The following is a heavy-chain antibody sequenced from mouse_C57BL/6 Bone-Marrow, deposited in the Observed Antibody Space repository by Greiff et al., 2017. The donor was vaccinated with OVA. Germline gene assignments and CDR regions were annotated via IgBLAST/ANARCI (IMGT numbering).Heavy chain of an antibody. CDR1: GYSITSGYY. Sequence: ESGPGLVKPSQSLSLTCSVTGYSITSGYYWNWIRQFPGNKLEWMGYISYDGSNNYNPSLKNRISITRATSKNQFFLKLNSVTTEDTATYYCARETYYGTAWFAYWGQGTLVTVSA. J-gene: IGHJ3*01. D-gene: IGHD2-1*01. CDR2: ISYDGSN. CDR3: ARETYYGTAWFAY. V-gene: IGHV3-6*01.